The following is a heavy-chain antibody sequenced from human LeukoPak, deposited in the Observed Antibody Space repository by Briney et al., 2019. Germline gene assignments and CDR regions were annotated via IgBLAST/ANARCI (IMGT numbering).Heavy chain of an antibody. V-gene: IGHV4-39*01. Sequence: SETLSLTCTVSGGSISSSNYYWGWIRQPPGKGLEWIGSIYYSGSTYYNPSLKSRVTISVDTSKNQFSLKLSSVTAADTAVYYCARGCYYYYMDVWGKGTTVTISS. CDR3: ARGCYYYYMDV. J-gene: IGHJ6*03. CDR1: GGSISSSNYY. CDR2: IYYSGST.